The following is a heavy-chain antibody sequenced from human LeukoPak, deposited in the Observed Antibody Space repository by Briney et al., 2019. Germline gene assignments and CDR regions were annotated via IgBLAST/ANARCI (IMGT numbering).Heavy chain of an antibody. CDR2: TKEDGSEK. CDR1: GGSISSYY. V-gene: IGHV3-7*01. Sequence: ETLSLTCTVSGGSISSYYWSWIRQPPGKGLEWVANTKEDGSEKNYVDSVKGRFTISRDNAKNSLYLEMNSLRADDTAVYFCARDEGSGWDYWGQGTPVTVSS. D-gene: IGHD6-19*01. CDR3: ARDEGSGWDY. J-gene: IGHJ4*02.